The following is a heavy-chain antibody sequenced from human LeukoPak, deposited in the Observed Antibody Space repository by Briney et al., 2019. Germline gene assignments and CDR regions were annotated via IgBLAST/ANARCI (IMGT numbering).Heavy chain of an antibody. CDR3: ITDLPCGYSDYFDY. CDR2: ISGSGGRT. Sequence: GGSLRLSCAAAGFTFSSYAMSWVRQAPGKWLEWVSAISGSGGRTYYADSVKGRFTISRDNSKNTLYLQMNSLRAEDTAVHYCITDLPCGYSDYFDYWGQGTLVTVSS. J-gene: IGHJ4*02. V-gene: IGHV3-23*01. CDR1: GFTFSSYA. D-gene: IGHD4-23*01.